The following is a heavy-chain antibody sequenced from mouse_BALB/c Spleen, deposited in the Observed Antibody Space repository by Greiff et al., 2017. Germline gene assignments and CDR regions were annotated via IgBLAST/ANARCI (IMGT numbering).Heavy chain of an antibody. CDR1: GFSLTGYG. D-gene: IGHD1-2*01. J-gene: IGHJ4*01. V-gene: IGHV2-6-7*01. CDR3: ARGGVTTAICAMDY. CDR2: IWGDGST. Sequence: VKLVESGPGLVAPSQSLSITCTVSGFSLTGYGVNWVRQPPGKGLEWLGMIWGDGSTDNNSALKSRLSISKDNSKSQVFLKMNSLQTDDTARYYCARGGVTTAICAMDYWGQGTSVTVSS.